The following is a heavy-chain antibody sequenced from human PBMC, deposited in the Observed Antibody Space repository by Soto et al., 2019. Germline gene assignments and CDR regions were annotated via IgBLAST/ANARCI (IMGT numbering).Heavy chain of an antibody. V-gene: IGHV3-66*04. Sequence: AASGVTVSSNYMSWVRQAPGKGLEWVSVIYSGGSTYYADSVKGRFTISRDNSKNTLYLQMNSLSAEDTAVYYCARHGYTYGGGYFDYWGQGTLVTVSS. CDR1: GVTVSSNY. CDR3: ARHGYTYGGGYFDY. CDR2: IYSGGST. D-gene: IGHD5-18*01. J-gene: IGHJ4*02.